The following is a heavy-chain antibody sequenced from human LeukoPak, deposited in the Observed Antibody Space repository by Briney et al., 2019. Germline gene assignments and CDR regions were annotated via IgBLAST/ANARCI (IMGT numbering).Heavy chain of an antibody. J-gene: IGHJ4*02. V-gene: IGHV1-2*02. D-gene: IGHD3-3*01. CDR2: INPNSGAT. Sequence: ASVKVSCKASGYTFTGYYMHWVRQAPGQGLEWMGWINPNSGATDYAQKFQGRVTMNRDTSISTAYMDLTRLRSDDTAVYYCARDRKGSTIFGLDYWGQGTLVTVSS. CDR3: ARDRKGSTIFGLDY. CDR1: GYTFTGYY.